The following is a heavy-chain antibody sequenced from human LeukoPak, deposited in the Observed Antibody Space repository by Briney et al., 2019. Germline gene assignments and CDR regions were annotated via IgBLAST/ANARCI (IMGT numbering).Heavy chain of an antibody. CDR3: AKAIVVVVAASDAFDI. D-gene: IGHD2-15*01. CDR2: ISGSGGST. CDR1: GFTFSSYA. J-gene: IGHJ3*02. Sequence: PGGSLRLSCAASGFTFSSYAMSWVRQAPGKGLEWVSAISGSGGSTYYADSVKGWFTISRDNSKNTLYLQMNSLRAEDTAVYYCAKAIVVVVAASDAFDIWGQGTMVTVSS. V-gene: IGHV3-23*01.